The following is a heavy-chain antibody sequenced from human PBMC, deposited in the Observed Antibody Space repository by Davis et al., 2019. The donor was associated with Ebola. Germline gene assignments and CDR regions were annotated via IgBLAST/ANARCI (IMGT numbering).Heavy chain of an antibody. CDR2: IYYSGST. CDR1: GGSFSGYY. CDR3: ARDPSSGWYPGHAFDI. Sequence: PSETLSLTCAVYGGSFSGYYWSWIRQPPGKGLEWIGYIYYSGSTYYNPSLKSRVTISVDTSKNQFSLKLSSVTAADTAVYYCARDPSSGWYPGHAFDIWGQGTMVTVSS. J-gene: IGHJ3*02. D-gene: IGHD6-19*01. V-gene: IGHV4-34*09.